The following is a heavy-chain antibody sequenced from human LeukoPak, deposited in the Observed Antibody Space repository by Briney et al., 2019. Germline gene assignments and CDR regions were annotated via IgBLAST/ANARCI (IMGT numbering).Heavy chain of an antibody. CDR3: ARLRKYDDFWSGYFHYFDY. CDR1: NASVSGYY. CDR2: IHYNGST. D-gene: IGHD3-3*01. V-gene: IGHV4-59*08. J-gene: IGHJ4*02. Sequence: SETLSLTCAVSNASVSGYYWSWIRQPPGKGLEWVGHIHYNGSTKYNPSLKSRVTVSLDTSKNHLSLRLSSVTAADTAMYYCARLRKYDDFWSGYFHYFDYWGQGTLVTVSS.